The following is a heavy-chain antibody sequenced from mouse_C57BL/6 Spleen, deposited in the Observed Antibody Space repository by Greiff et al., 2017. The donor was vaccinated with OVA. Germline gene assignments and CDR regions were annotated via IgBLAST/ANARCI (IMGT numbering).Heavy chain of an antibody. CDR2: IDPSDSYT. CDR1: GYTFTSYW. J-gene: IGHJ3*01. V-gene: IGHV1-69*01. D-gene: IGHD1-1*01. Sequence: QVQLQQPGAELVMPGASVKLSCKASGYTFTSYWMHWVKQRPGQGLEWIGEIDPSDSYTNYNQKFKGKSTLTVDKSSSTAYMQLSSLTSEDSAVYYCARPSPYYGSRGGFAYWGQGTLVTVSA. CDR3: ARPSPYYGSRGGFAY.